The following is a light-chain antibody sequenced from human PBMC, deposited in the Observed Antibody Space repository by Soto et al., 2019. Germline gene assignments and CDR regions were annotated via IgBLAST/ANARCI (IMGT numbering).Light chain of an antibody. V-gene: IGKV3-20*01. CDR2: GAS. Sequence: EIVLTQSPGTLSLSPGERATLSCRASQSLSNNIYLAWYQQKPGQAPRLLIYGASTRATGIPARFSGSGSGTEFTLTISSLQPDDFATYYCQQYNSYSFGQGTKVDIK. CDR1: QSLSNNIY. CDR3: QQYNSYS. J-gene: IGKJ1*01.